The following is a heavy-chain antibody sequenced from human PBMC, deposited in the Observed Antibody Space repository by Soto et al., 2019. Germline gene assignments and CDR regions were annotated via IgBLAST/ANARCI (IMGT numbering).Heavy chain of an antibody. V-gene: IGHV1-3*01. D-gene: IGHD2-2*02. J-gene: IGHJ5*02. CDR2: INAGNGNT. Sequence: QVQLVQSGAEVKKPGASVKVSCKASGYTFTSYAMHWVRQAPGQRLEWMGWINAGNGNTKYSQKFQGRVTITRDTSVSTAYMELSSLRSEDTAVHYCASPFTVPAAIVSWGQGTLVTVSS. CDR1: GYTFTSYA. CDR3: ASPFTVPAAIVS.